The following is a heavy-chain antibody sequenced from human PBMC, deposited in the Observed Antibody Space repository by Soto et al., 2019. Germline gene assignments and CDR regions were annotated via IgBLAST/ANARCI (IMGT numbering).Heavy chain of an antibody. J-gene: IGHJ6*03. CDR2: MDPNTGDT. CDR1: GATFTSYD. Sequence: QVQLVQSGAEVKKPGASVKVSCKASGATFTSYDINWVRQAPGQGLEWMGWMDPNTGDTASAQKFQGRVTVTTNTSMSTAYMELNSLRSEDTAVYYCALLRGGSGGFMDVWGKGTTVTVSS. V-gene: IGHV1-8*01. D-gene: IGHD3-10*01. CDR3: ALLRGGSGGFMDV.